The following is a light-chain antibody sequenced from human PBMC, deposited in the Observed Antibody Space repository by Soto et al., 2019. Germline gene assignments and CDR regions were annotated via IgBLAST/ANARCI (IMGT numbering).Light chain of an antibody. CDR1: QSISNF. CDR3: QQSHSSPPT. V-gene: IGKV1-39*01. J-gene: IGKJ1*01. CDR2: AAS. Sequence: DIQMTQSPSSLSASVGDRVTITCRASQSISNFLNWYQQRQGQVPKLLIYAASSLHTGVPSRFSGSGSGTDFTLTITSLQPEDFTTYYCQQSHSSPPTFGQVTKVEIK.